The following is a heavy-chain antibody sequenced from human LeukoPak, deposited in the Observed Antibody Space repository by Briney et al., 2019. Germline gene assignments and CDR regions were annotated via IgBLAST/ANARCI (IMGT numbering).Heavy chain of an antibody. CDR1: GVTPGSDS. V-gene: IGHV3-53*01. Sequence: ALRCPRPSPAVSGVTPGSDSMTCVRQAPGKGLGRGSVIYIAVDTYYTDSVKVRFTNSRDNSQNTVYLQMNSLRAEDTAVYYCARDLNAQSRAFDIWGRGTMVTVSS. CDR2: IYIAVDT. CDR3: ARDLNAQSRAFDI. D-gene: IGHD1-1*01. J-gene: IGHJ3*02.